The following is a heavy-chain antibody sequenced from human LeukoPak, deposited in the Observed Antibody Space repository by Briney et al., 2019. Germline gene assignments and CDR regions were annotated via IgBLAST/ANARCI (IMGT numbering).Heavy chain of an antibody. CDR2: IYSGGST. J-gene: IGHJ4*02. D-gene: IGHD3-22*01. V-gene: IGHV3-66*01. CDR3: AREEDYYDSSGYAD. CDR1: GFTVSSNY. Sequence: GGSLRLSCAASGFTVSSNYMSWVRQAPGKGLEWVSVIYSGGSTYYADSVKGRFTISRDNSKNTLYLQMNSLRAEDTAVYYCAREEDYYDSSGYADWGQGTLVTVSS.